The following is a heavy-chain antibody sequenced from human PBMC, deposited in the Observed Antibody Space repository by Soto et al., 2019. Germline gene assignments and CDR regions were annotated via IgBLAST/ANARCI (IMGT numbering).Heavy chain of an antibody. CDR3: ARHGGIVLVPAAGRNWFDP. CDR1: GGSISSSSYY. D-gene: IGHD2-2*01. J-gene: IGHJ5*02. V-gene: IGHV4-39*01. CDR2: IYYSGST. Sequence: QLQLQESGPGLVKPSETLSLTCTVSGGSISSSSYYWGWIRQPPGKGLEWIGSIYYSGSTYYNPSLKSRVTISVDTSKNQFSLKLSSVTAADTAVYYCARHGGIVLVPAAGRNWFDPWGQGTLVTVSS.